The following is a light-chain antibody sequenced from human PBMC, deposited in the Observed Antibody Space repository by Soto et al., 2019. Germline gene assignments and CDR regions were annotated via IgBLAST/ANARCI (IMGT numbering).Light chain of an antibody. V-gene: IGLV2-14*01. J-gene: IGLJ1*01. CDR2: DVS. CDR1: SSDVGGYNY. CDR3: SSYTSSSTLG. Sequence: QSALTQPASVSGSPGQSITISCTGTSSDVGGYNYVSWYHQHPGKAPKLMIYDVSNRPSGVSNRFSGSKSANTSSLTISGLRAEDEADYYCSSYTSSSTLGFGTGTKLTVL.